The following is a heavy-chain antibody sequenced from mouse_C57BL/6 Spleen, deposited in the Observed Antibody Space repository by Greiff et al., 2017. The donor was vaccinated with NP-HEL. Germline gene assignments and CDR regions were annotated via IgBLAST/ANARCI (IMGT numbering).Heavy chain of an antibody. D-gene: IGHD1-1*01. J-gene: IGHJ2*01. CDR3: ARHEGRHYYGSSLDY. CDR2: FYPGSGSI. Sequence: QVQLKESGAELVKPGASVKLSCKASGYTFTEYTIHWVKQRSGQGLEWIGWFYPGSGSIKYNEKFKDKATLTADKSSSTVYMELSRLTSEDSAVYFCARHEGRHYYGSSLDYWGQGTTLTVSS. CDR1: GYTFTEYT. V-gene: IGHV1-62-2*01.